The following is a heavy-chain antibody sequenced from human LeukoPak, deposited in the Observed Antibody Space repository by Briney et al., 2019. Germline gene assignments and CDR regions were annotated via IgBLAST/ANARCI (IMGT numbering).Heavy chain of an antibody. CDR2: IYHSGRT. D-gene: IGHD2-2*01. Sequence: SETLSLTCTVSGYSISSGDYWGWIRQPPGKGLEWIGSIYHSGRTYCNPSLKSRVTISVDTSKNQVSLILTSVTAADTAVYYCARTTEDCSSTSCYQYWFDPWGQGTLVTVSS. CDR1: GYSISSGDY. J-gene: IGHJ5*02. CDR3: ARTTEDCSSTSCYQYWFDP. V-gene: IGHV4-38-2*02.